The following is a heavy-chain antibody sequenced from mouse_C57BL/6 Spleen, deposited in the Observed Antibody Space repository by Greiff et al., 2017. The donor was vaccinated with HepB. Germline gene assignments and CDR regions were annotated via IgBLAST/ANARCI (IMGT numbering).Heavy chain of an antibody. V-gene: IGHV7-3*01. CDR2: IRNKANGYTT. J-gene: IGHJ4*01. CDR1: GFTFTDYY. D-gene: IGHD1-1*01. CDR3: ARDDYGSTLYYYAMDY. Sequence: EVKVEESGGGLVQPGGSLSLSCAASGFTFTDYYMSWVRQPPGKALEWLGFIRNKANGYTTEYSASVKGRFTISRDNSQSILYLQMNALRAEDSATYYCARDDYGSTLYYYAMDYWGQGTSVTVSS.